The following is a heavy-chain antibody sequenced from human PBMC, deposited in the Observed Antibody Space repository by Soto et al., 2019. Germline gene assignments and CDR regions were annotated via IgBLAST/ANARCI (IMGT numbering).Heavy chain of an antibody. CDR3: ARGSPEYPIRYFDWLLGGFDY. D-gene: IGHD3-9*01. J-gene: IGHJ4*02. CDR1: GFNFISYA. CDR2: ISYDGSSK. Sequence: PGGSLRLSCAASGFNFISYAMHWVRQAPGKGLEWLTTISYDGSSKYLADSVKGRFSISRDNSKNTLYLQMISLRDEDTAVYYCARGSPEYPIRYFDWLLGGFDYWGQGTLVTVSS. V-gene: IGHV3-30-3*01.